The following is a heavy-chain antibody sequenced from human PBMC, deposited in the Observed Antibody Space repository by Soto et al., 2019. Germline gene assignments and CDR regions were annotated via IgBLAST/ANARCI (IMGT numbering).Heavy chain of an antibody. D-gene: IGHD2-21*02. J-gene: IGHJ6*02. CDR3: TRVKENCGGDCYARDYYYYGMDV. V-gene: IGHV3-49*03. CDR1: GFTFGDYA. Sequence: GGSRRLSWTASGFTFGDYAMSWFRQAPGKGLEWVGFIRSKAYGGTTEYAASVKGRFTISRDDSKSIAYLQMNSLKTEDTAVYYCTRVKENCGGDCYARDYYYYGMDVWGQGTTVTVSS. CDR2: IRSKAYGGTT.